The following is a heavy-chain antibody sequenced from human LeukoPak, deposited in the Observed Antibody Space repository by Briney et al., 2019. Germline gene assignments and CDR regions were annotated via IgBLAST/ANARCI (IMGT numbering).Heavy chain of an antibody. CDR3: ARALSSSGWYSVAY. CDR2: IYYSGST. CDR1: GGSISSSSYY. Sequence: SETLSLTCTVSGGSISSSSYYWGWIRQPPGKGLEWIGSIYYSGSTYYNPSLKSRVTISVDTSKNQFSLRLTSVTAADTAVYYCARALSSSGWYSVAYWGQGTLVTVSS. D-gene: IGHD6-19*01. V-gene: IGHV4-39*07. J-gene: IGHJ4*02.